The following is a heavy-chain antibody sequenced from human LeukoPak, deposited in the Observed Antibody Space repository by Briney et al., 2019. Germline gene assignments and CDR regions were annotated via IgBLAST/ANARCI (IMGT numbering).Heavy chain of an antibody. J-gene: IGHJ6*02. CDR1: GFTFSSYW. CDR2: INSDGSST. V-gene: IGHV3-74*01. D-gene: IGHD2-15*01. Sequence: GGSLRLSCAASGFTFSSYWMPWVRQAPGKGLVWVSRINSDGSSTSYADSVKGRFTISRDNAKNTLYLQMNSLRAEDTAVYYCAGNAVVVAAPYYYYGMDVWGQGTTVTVSS. CDR3: AGNAVVVAAPYYYYGMDV.